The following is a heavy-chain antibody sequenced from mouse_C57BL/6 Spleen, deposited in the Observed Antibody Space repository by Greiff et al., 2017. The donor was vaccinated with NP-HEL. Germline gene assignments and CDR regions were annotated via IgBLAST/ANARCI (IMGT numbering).Heavy chain of an antibody. Sequence: VQLQQPGAELVKPGASVKLSCKASGYTFTSYWMQWVKQRPGQGLEWIGEIDPSDSYTNYNQKFKGKATLTVDTSSSTAYMQLSSLTSEDSAVYYCARCTTVVAHAYWYFDVWGTGTTVTVSS. CDR2: IDPSDSYT. J-gene: IGHJ1*03. CDR1: GYTFTSYW. D-gene: IGHD1-1*01. CDR3: ARCTTVVAHAYWYFDV. V-gene: IGHV1-50*01.